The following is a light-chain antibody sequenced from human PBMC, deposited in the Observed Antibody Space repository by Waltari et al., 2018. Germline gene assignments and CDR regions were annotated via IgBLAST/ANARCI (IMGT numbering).Light chain of an antibody. CDR1: HSVGTN. J-gene: IGKJ1*01. CDR2: GAS. Sequence: ETVMTQSPGTLSVSPGDRVTLSCRASHSVGTNLVWYQQKHGQPPRPLIFGASTRATGVPTRFSGSGSGTEFTLTISSLQSEDFAVYYCQQYANWPLWTFGQGTKVEFK. CDR3: QQYANWPLWT. V-gene: IGKV3-15*01.